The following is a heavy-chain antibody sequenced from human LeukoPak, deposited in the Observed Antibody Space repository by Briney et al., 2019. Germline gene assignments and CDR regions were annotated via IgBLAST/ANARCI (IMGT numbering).Heavy chain of an antibody. CDR2: MYTDGNT. D-gene: IGHD2-15*01. Sequence: SETLSLTCDVSGASISGYWWSWIRQPAGKGLEWIGRMYTDGNTNYNPALKSRVTVSVDTSKNLFSLKLISVTAADTAVYYCAKGPAGCGGTCRFDAWGQGTLVTVFS. CDR1: GASISGYW. CDR3: AKGPAGCGGTCRFDA. V-gene: IGHV4-4*07. J-gene: IGHJ4*02.